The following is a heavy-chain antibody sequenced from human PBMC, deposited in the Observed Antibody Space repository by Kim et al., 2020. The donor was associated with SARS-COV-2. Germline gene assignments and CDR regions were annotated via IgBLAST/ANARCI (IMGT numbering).Heavy chain of an antibody. J-gene: IGHJ4*02. CDR1: GYTFIGYY. CDR2: INPNGGDT. V-gene: IGHV1-2*02. CDR3: ARDGGPTTEFDY. Sequence: ASVKVSCKASGYTFIGYYIHWVRQAPGQGLEWMAWINPNGGDTYYAQKFQGRVTLTRDTSISTVYMELSSLTSDDTAVYYCARDGGPTTEFDYWGQGTLVSFSS. D-gene: IGHD4-4*01.